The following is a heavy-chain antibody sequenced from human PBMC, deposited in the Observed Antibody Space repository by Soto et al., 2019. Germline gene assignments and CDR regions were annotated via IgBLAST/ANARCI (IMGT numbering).Heavy chain of an antibody. CDR1: GYTFTSYG. V-gene: IGHV1-18*01. CDR3: ARVQVEEYYYDSSGPLDY. D-gene: IGHD3-22*01. CDR2: ISAYNGNT. Sequence: GASVKVSCKASGYTFTSYGISWVRQAPGQGLEWMGWISAYNGNTNYAQKLQGRVTMTTDTSTSTAYMELRSLRSDDTAVYYCARVQVEEYYYDSSGPLDYWGQGTLVTVSS. J-gene: IGHJ4*02.